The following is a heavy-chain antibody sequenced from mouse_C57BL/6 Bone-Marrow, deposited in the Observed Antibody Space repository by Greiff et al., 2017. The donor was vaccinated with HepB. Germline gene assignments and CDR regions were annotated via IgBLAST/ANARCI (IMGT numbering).Heavy chain of an antibody. D-gene: IGHD1-1*01. CDR1: GYTFTSYG. J-gene: IGHJ4*01. Sequence: QVQLQQSGAELARPGASVKLSCKASGYTFTSYGISWVKQRTGQGLEWIGEIYPRSGNTYYNEKFKGKATLTADKSSSTAYMELRSLTSEDFAVYFCARKDYDYAMDYWGQGTSVTVSS. CDR3: ARKDYDYAMDY. CDR2: IYPRSGNT. V-gene: IGHV1-81*01.